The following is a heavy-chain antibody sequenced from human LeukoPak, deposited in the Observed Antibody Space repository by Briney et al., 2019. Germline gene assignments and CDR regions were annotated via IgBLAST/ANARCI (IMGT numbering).Heavy chain of an antibody. CDR2: IKSDGSST. CDR1: GFTFSTYW. D-gene: IGHD2-15*01. J-gene: IGHJ4*02. CDR3: TKDGSCCSGGYCYFEY. Sequence: GGSLRLSCAASGFTFSTYWMHWVRQAPGKGLVWVSRIKSDGSSTSYADSVKGRFTISRDNAKNTLYLQMNSLRAEDTAVYYSTKDGSCCSGGYCYFEYWGQGTLVSVSS. V-gene: IGHV3-74*01.